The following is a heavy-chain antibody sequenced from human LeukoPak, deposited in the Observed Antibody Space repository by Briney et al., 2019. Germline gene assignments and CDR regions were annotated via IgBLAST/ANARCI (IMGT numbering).Heavy chain of an antibody. J-gene: IGHJ4*02. CDR1: GFTFDDYG. CDR3: ARGVAYYYDSSGYLGTDFDY. CDR2: INWNGGST. D-gene: IGHD3-22*01. Sequence: GGSLRLSCAASGFTFDDYGMSWVRQAPGKGLEWVSGINWNGGSTGYADSVKGRFTIFSDNAKNSLYLQMNSLRAEDTALYYCARGVAYYYDSSGYLGTDFDYWGQGTLVTVSS. V-gene: IGHV3-20*04.